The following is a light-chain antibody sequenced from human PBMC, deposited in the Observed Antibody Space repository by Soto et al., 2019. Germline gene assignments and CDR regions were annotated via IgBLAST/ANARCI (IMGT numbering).Light chain of an antibody. V-gene: IGKV3-20*01. Sequence: IVLTHSPGTLSLYPGERATLSCRASQSVSNNYLAWYQQKPGQAPRLLIYGASNRATGIPDRFSGSGSGTDFTLTISRLEPEDFAVYYCQQYGSLGTFGQGTKVDIK. CDR2: GAS. J-gene: IGKJ1*01. CDR1: QSVSNNY. CDR3: QQYGSLGT.